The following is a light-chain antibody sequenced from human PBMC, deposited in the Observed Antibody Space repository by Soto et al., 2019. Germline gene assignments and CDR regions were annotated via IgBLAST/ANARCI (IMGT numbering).Light chain of an antibody. CDR3: QQYNSYWT. Sequence: DIPMTQSPSTLSASVGDIVTITCRASQSISSWLAWYQQKPGKAPKLLIYDVSSLESGGASRFSGSGSGTEFTLTISSLQPDDFATYYCQQYNSYWTFGQRNNVEIK. CDR2: DVS. V-gene: IGKV1-5*01. J-gene: IGKJ1*01. CDR1: QSISSW.